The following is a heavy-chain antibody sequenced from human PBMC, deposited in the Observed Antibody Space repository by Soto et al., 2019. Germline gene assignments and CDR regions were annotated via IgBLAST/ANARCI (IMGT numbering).Heavy chain of an antibody. Sequence: SETLSLTCTVSGDSISNYYWTWIRQPPGKGLEWIGCFYNSGNTNYNPSLNSRVTISVDPSNNQFSLRVNSVTAADTAVYYCASTKKWLDFDYWGQGALVPVSS. CDR2: FYNSGNT. CDR1: GDSISNYY. D-gene: IGHD6-19*01. V-gene: IGHV4-59*01. J-gene: IGHJ4*02. CDR3: ASTKKWLDFDY.